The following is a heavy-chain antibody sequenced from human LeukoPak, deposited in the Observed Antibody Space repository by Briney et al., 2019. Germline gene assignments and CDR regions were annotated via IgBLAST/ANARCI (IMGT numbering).Heavy chain of an antibody. J-gene: IGHJ4*02. CDR1: GFTFRNYG. CDR2: IRHDGSEK. V-gene: IGHV3-30*02. Sequence: GGSLRLSCAASGFTFRNYGMHWVRQAPGKGLEWVTIIRHDGSEKLYADSVKGRFTISRDNSKNTLYLQMNSLRAEDTAVHYCSKDYRYCSGTSCYHPWYFDYWGQGTLVTVSS. CDR3: SKDYRYCSGTSCYHPWYFDY. D-gene: IGHD2-2*01.